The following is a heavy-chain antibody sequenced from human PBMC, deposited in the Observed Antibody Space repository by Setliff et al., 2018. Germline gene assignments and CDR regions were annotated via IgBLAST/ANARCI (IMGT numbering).Heavy chain of an antibody. V-gene: IGHV1-69-2*01. CDR1: GYTFTDYY. CDR3: TTGLRHGVPYFDL. CDR2: VDPEDGHT. Sequence: VASVKVSCKASGYTFTDYYMHWVQQAPGKGLEWMGRVDPEDGHTKYDEKFQGRITISADMSLDIAHMELGSLTSEDTAVYYCTTGLRHGVPYFDLWGQGTLVTVSS. D-gene: IGHD3-10*01. J-gene: IGHJ4*02.